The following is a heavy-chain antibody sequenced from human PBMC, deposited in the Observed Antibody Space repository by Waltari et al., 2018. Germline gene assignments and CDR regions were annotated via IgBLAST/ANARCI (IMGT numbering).Heavy chain of an antibody. CDR3: ARGGRADKYSSSAFDI. D-gene: IGHD6-6*01. V-gene: IGHV3-53*01. Sequence: VQLVESGGGLIQPGGSLRLSCTASEFTVSSYYMTWVRQAPGKGLEWVSVIYSGGSTFYGDSVKGRFTISRDNAKNSLYLQMNSLRAEDTAVYYCARGGRADKYSSSAFDIWGQGTMVTVSS. J-gene: IGHJ3*02. CDR1: EFTVSSYY. CDR2: IYSGGST.